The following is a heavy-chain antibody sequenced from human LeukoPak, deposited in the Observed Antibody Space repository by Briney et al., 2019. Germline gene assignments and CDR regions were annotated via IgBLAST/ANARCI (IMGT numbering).Heavy chain of an antibody. CDR3: ARVNSYYDSSGYSDY. Sequence: GSLRLSCAASGFTFSSYGMSWVRQPPGKGLEWIWNIYYGENTYYNPSLKSRLTISADRSKNQFSLKLTSVTAADTAVYYCARVNSYYDSSGYSDYWGQGTLVTVSS. J-gene: IGHJ4*02. V-gene: IGHV4-38-2*01. CDR1: GFTFSSYG. CDR2: IYYGENT. D-gene: IGHD3-22*01.